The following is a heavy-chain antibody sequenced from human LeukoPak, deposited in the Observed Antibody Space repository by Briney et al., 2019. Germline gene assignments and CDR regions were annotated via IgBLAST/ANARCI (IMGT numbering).Heavy chain of an antibody. V-gene: IGHV3-23*01. D-gene: IGHD6-13*01. CDR3: AKDTGPAAGITADY. CDR2: ISATGGAA. Sequence: GGSLRLSCAASGFSFSSYAMSWVRQAPGKGLEWVSGISATGGAAYYAESVKGRFPISRDNSKNTLYLQMNSLRAEDTAIYYCAKDTGPAAGITADYWGQGTLVTVSS. J-gene: IGHJ4*02. CDR1: GFSFSSYA.